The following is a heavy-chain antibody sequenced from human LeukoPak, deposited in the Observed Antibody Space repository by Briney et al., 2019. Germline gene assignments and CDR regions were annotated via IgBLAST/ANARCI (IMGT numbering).Heavy chain of an antibody. CDR2: ISAYNGNT. V-gene: IGHV1-18*04. J-gene: IGHJ4*02. CDR3: ARGTGYSSGWSPLDY. D-gene: IGHD6-19*01. CDR1: GYSFISFD. Sequence: ASVKVSCKAPGYSFISFDVNWVRQAPGQGLEWMGWISAYNGNTNYAQKLQGRVTMTTDTSTSTAYMELRSLRSDDTAVYYCARGTGYSSGWSPLDYWGQGTLVTVSS.